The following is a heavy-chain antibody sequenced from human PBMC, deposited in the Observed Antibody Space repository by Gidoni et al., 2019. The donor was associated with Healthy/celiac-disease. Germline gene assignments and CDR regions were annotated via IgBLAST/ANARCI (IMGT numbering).Heavy chain of an antibody. CDR3: ARIIGSDDDY. Sequence: QVQLQESGPGLVKPSETLSLTCTVSGGSISSYYWSWIRQPPGKGLEWIGYIYYSGSTNYNPSLKSRVTISVDTSKNQFSLKLSSVTAADTAVYYCARIIGSDDDYWGQGTLVTVSS. D-gene: IGHD2-15*01. V-gene: IGHV4-59*01. CDR2: IYYSGST. J-gene: IGHJ4*02. CDR1: GGSISSYY.